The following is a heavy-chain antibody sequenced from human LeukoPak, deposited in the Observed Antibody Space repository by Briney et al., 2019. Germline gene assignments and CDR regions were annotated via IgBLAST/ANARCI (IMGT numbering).Heavy chain of an antibody. Sequence: SETLSLTCSVYGGSFSGYYWSWIRQPPGKGLEWIGEINHSGSTNYNPSLKSRVTISVDTSKNQFSLKLSSVTAADTAVYYCARSPQNYGGNSGLGFDYWGQGTLVTVSS. CDR3: ARSPQNYGGNSGLGFDY. CDR2: INHSGST. CDR1: GGSFSGYY. J-gene: IGHJ4*02. V-gene: IGHV4-34*01. D-gene: IGHD4-23*01.